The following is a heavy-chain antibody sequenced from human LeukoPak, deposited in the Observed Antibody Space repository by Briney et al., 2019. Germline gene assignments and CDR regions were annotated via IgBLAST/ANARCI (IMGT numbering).Heavy chain of an antibody. CDR3: ATDGPFFYASSGGGLT. D-gene: IGHD3-22*01. CDR2: ISGSGGST. V-gene: IGHV3-23*01. Sequence: PGGSLRLSCAASGFTFSSYAMSWVRQAPGKGLEWVSAISGSGGSTYYADSVKGRFTISRDNSKNTLYLQMNSLRAEDTAVYYCATDGPFFYASSGGGLTWGQGTMVTVSS. CDR1: GFTFSSYA. J-gene: IGHJ3*01.